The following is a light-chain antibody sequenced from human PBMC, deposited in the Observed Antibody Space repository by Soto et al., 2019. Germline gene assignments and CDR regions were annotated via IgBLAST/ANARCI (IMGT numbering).Light chain of an antibody. CDR1: QNVDDK. Sequence: EIVMTQSPGTLSVSPGESVSLSCRASQNVDDKLAWYQQTPGQPPRLLIYGASSRATGVPARFSGSGSGTEFTLTISSLQAEDVAVYYCQQYKNWPPHTFGQGAKLESK. J-gene: IGKJ2*01. V-gene: IGKV3-15*01. CDR3: QQYKNWPPHT. CDR2: GAS.